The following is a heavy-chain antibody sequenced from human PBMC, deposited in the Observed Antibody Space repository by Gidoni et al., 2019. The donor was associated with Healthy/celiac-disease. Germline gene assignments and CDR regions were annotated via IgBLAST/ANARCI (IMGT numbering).Heavy chain of an antibody. Sequence: EVQLLESGGGLVQSWGSVSPSCAASGFHFSSLAMNWVRQAPGKGLEWVSAISGSGGSTYYADSVKGRFTISRDNSKNTLYLQMNSLRAEDTAVYYCAKSMVYGNYYYYGMDVWGQGTTVTVSS. J-gene: IGHJ6*02. CDR3: AKSMVYGNYYYYGMDV. CDR1: GFHFSSLA. V-gene: IGHV3-23*01. D-gene: IGHD2-8*01. CDR2: ISGSGGST.